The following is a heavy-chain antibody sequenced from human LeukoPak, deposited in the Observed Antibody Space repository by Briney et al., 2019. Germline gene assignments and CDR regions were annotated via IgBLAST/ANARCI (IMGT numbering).Heavy chain of an antibody. CDR1: GGSIISRNW. CDR3: ARGNRSGYYADY. Sequence: SETLSLTCVVSGGSIISRNWWSWVRQAPGKGLEWIGEISHSGSTNYNPSLKSRVTLSVDKSKNQFSLKLSSVTAADTAVYYCARGNRSGYYADYWGQGTLVSVSS. J-gene: IGHJ4*02. V-gene: IGHV4-4*02. CDR2: ISHSGST. D-gene: IGHD3-3*01.